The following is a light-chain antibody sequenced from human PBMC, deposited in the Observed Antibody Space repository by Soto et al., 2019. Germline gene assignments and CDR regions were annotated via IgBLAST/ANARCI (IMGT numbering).Light chain of an antibody. CDR2: DAS. CDR1: QSVSNNY. J-gene: IGKJ1*01. Sequence: EIVLTQSPGTLSLSPGERASFSCRASQSVSNNYVAWYQQRPGQPPRLLIHDASDRATGIPDRFSGSGSGTDFTLTISRLEPEDFAVYFWQQTATSPLTFGQGTKVDIK. V-gene: IGKV3-20*01. CDR3: QQTATSPLT.